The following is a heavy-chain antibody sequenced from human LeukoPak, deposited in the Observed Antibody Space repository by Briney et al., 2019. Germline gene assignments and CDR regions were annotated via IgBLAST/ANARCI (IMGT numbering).Heavy chain of an antibody. D-gene: IGHD3-22*01. Sequence: GASVKVSCKASGYTFTSYGISWVRQAPGQGLEWMGWISAYNGNTNYAQKLQGRVTMTTDTSTSTAYMELRSLRSDDTAVYYCARGIGNYYDSSGYPIDAFDIWGQGTMVTVSS. CDR2: ISAYNGNT. J-gene: IGHJ3*02. CDR1: GYTFTSYG. CDR3: ARGIGNYYDSSGYPIDAFDI. V-gene: IGHV1-18*01.